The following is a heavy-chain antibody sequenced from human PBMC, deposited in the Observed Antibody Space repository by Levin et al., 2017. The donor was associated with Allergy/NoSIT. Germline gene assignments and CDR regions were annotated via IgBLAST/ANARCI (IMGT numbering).Heavy chain of an antibody. CDR2: IYYSGST. CDR3: ARDIVLVPAAQDYYYYGMDV. D-gene: IGHD2-2*01. Sequence: SQTLSLTCTVSGGSISSSSYYWGWIRQPPGKGLEWIGSIYYSGSTYYNPSLKSRVTISVDTSKNQFSLKLSSVTAADTAVYYCARDIVLVPAAQDYYYYGMDVWGQGTTVTVSS. CDR1: GGSISSSSYY. V-gene: IGHV4-39*07. J-gene: IGHJ6*02.